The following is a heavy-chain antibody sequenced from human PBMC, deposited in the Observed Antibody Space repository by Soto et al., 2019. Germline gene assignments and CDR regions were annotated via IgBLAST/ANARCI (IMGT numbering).Heavy chain of an antibody. CDR2: ISGSGGTT. CDR3: ARVSVRGQAAFAI. V-gene: IGHV3-23*01. Sequence: GGSLRLSCAASGFTFSSYGMSWVRQAPGRGLEWVSTISGSGGTTYYADSVKGRFTISRDNSKNMLYLQMGSLRTEDMAIYYCARVSVRGQAAFAIWGQGTMVTVSS. CDR1: GFTFSSYG. D-gene: IGHD2-8*01. J-gene: IGHJ3*02.